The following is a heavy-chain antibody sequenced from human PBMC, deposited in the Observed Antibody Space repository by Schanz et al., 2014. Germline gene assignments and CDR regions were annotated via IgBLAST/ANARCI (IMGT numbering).Heavy chain of an antibody. CDR2: ISGSGGST. CDR1: GFAFSSFA. D-gene: IGHD1-20*01. Sequence: DVQLLESGGGLVKPGGSLRLSCVASGFAFSSFAMTWVRQAPGKGLEWVSGISGSGGSTYYADSVKGRFTISRDNSKNTLYLQMNSLRAEDTAVYYCANNWNLDYWGQGTLVTVSS. V-gene: IGHV3-23*01. CDR3: ANNWNLDY. J-gene: IGHJ4*02.